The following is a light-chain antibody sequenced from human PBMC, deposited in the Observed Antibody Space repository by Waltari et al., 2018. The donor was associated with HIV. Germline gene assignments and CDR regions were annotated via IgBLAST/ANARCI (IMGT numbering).Light chain of an antibody. CDR2: GKN. J-gene: IGLJ2*01. V-gene: IGLV3-19*01. CDR1: SLRSYY. CDR3: NSRDSSGNPHVV. Sequence: SSELTQDPAVSVALGQTVRITCQGDSLRSYYASWYQQKPGQAPVLVIYGKNNRPSVIPDRFSGSSSGNTASLTITGAQAEDEADYYCNSRDSSGNPHVVFGGGTKLTVL.